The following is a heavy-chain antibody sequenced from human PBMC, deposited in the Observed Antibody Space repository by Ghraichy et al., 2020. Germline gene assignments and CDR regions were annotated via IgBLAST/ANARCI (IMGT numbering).Heavy chain of an antibody. CDR2: ISGSGDTT. V-gene: IGHV3-23*01. CDR3: ANDPDFTYYYGDLFDY. J-gene: IGHJ4*02. D-gene: IGHD3-10*01. Sequence: GGSLRLSCTASGFTFSSYAMNWVRQAPGKGLEWVSAISGSGDTTYYADSVKGRFFMSRDNSQNTLHLQMNSLRAEDTAIYYCANDPDFTYYYGDLFDYWGQVVLVAVS. CDR1: GFTFSSYA.